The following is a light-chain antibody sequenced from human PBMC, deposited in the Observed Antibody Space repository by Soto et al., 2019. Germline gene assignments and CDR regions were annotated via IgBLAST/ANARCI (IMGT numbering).Light chain of an antibody. CDR2: GPS. CDR3: HQYATSPQT. V-gene: IGKV3-20*01. Sequence: EIVLTQSPGTLSLSPGERATLSCRASQTVTSNFLAWYQQRPGRTPRLLIYGPSSRATGIPDRFSGSGSGTDFTLTINRLEPEDSAVYYCHQYATSPQTFGHGPRWKSN. CDR1: QTVTSNF. J-gene: IGKJ1*01.